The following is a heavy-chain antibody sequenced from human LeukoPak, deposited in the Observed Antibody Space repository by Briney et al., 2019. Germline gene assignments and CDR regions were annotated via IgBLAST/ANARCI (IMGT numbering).Heavy chain of an antibody. V-gene: IGHV4-59*01. CDR2: IYYSGST. D-gene: IGHD2-2*02. CDR3: AREFCSSNSCYTAALGY. J-gene: IGHJ4*02. Sequence: SETLSLTCTVSGGSISSYYWSWIRQPPGKGLEWIGYIYYSGSTNYNPSLKSRVTISVDTSKNRFSLKLSSVTAADTAVSYCAREFCSSNSCYTAALGYWGQGTLVTVSS. CDR1: GGSISSYY.